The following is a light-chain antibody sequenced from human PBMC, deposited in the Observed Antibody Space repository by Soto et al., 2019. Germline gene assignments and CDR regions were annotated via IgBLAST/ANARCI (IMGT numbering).Light chain of an antibody. Sequence: DIQLTQSPSSLSASVTDRVTITCRASQAINNNLNWYQQKLEKAPELLIYRASTLQSGVPSRFSGSGSGTDFILTISSLEHEDFGTYYCQQSYSTPYTFGQGTKGEIK. CDR3: QQSYSTPYT. V-gene: IGKV1-39*01. J-gene: IGKJ2*01. CDR1: QAINNN. CDR2: RAS.